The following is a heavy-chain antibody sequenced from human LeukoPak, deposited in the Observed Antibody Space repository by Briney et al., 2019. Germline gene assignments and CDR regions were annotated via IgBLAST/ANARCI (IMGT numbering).Heavy chain of an antibody. CDR1: GFTFSSYW. J-gene: IGHJ4*02. Sequence: QTGGSLRLSCTASGFTFSSYWMSWVRQAPGKGLEWVANIKQDGSEKYYVDSVKGRSTISRDNAKNSLYLQMNSLRAEDTAVYYCARELKGEYYDFWSGYLDYFDYWGQGTLVTVSS. CDR3: ARELKGEYYDFWSGYLDYFDY. D-gene: IGHD3-3*01. V-gene: IGHV3-7*03. CDR2: IKQDGSEK.